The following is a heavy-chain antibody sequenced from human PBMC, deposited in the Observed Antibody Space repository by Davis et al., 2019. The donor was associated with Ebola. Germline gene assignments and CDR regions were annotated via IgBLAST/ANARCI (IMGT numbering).Heavy chain of an antibody. CDR3: ATLDILTAYIPYAMDV. CDR1: GYSFSDYY. J-gene: IGHJ6*02. CDR2: VDPKAGKT. V-gene: IGHV1-69-2*01. Sequence: ASVKVSCKGSGYSFSDYYIHWVQGAPGKGLEWVGLVDPKAGKTVYAEKFQDRVTITADKSTDTVFMELSSLRYEDTAVYYCATLDILTAYIPYAMDVWGQGTTVTVS. D-gene: IGHD3-9*01.